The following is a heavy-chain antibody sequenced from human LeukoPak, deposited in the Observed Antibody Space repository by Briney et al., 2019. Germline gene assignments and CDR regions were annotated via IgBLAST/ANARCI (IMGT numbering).Heavy chain of an antibody. J-gene: IGHJ4*02. CDR1: GFTFSSYG. V-gene: IGHV3-33*01. CDR3: ARVLSSSWSGGFDY. Sequence: GGPLRLSCAASGFTFSSYGMHWVRQAPGKGLEWVAVIWYDGSNKYYADSVKGRFTISRDNSKNTLYLQMNSLRAEDTAVYYCARVLSSSWSGGFDYWGQGTLVTVSS. D-gene: IGHD6-13*01. CDR2: IWYDGSNK.